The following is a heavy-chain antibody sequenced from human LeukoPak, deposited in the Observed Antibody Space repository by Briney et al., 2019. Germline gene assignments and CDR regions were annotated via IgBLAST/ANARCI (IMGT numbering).Heavy chain of an antibody. D-gene: IGHD2-21*01. Sequence: GGSLRLSCAGSGLTVSNNYMTWVRQAPGKGLEWVSVIYIDGITYYADSVRGRFSISRDDSKNTLYLQMNSLRVADTAVYYCARGLSGAYPNIPDNWGQGTLVTVSS. J-gene: IGHJ4*02. CDR3: ARGLSGAYPNIPDN. V-gene: IGHV3-66*01. CDR1: GLTVSNNY. CDR2: IYIDGIT.